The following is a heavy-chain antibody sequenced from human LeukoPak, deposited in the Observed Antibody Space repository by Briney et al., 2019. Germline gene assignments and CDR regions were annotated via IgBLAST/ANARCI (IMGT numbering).Heavy chain of an antibody. J-gene: IGHJ4*02. CDR3: ARLGQLDSSGYITRYYFDY. Sequence: GESLKISCKGSGYSFTSYWIGWVRQMPGKGLEWMGIIYPGDSDTRYSPSFQGQVTISADKSISTAYLQWSSLKASDTAMYYCARLGQLDSSGYITRYYFDYWGQGTLVTVSS. CDR2: IYPGDSDT. V-gene: IGHV5-51*01. CDR1: GYSFTSYW. D-gene: IGHD3-22*01.